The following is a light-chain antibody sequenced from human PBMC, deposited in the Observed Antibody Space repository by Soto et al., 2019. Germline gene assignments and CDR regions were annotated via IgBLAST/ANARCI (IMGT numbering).Light chain of an antibody. V-gene: IGKV3-20*01. Sequence: EIVLTQSPGTLSLSPGERATLSCRASQSVSSNFLAWYQQKPGQAPRLLMYGASTRATGIPDRFGGSGSGTDFTVTISRLEPEDFAVYYCQQYGSSPWTFGQGTKVEIK. CDR1: QSVSSNF. J-gene: IGKJ1*01. CDR3: QQYGSSPWT. CDR2: GAS.